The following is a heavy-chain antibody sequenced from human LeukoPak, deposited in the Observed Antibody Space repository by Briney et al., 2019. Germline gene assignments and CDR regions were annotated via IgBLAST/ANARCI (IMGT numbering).Heavy chain of an antibody. CDR2: VYYSGST. D-gene: IGHD4/OR15-4a*01. V-gene: IGHV4-59*01. J-gene: IGHJ5*02. CDR3: ARVVEFQVLSFDP. Sequence: NPSETLSLTCTVSGGSFSSYYWTWIRQPPGKGLEWIGNVYYSGSTNYKSSLKSRVSISVDRSKNQFSLELRSVTPADTAVYYCARVVEFQVLSFDPWGQGTLVTVSS. CDR1: GGSFSSYY.